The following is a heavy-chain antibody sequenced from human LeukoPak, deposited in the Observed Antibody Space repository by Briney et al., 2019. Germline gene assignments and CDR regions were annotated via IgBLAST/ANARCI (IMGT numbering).Heavy chain of an antibody. CDR3: AKTPNSGWYEGDFDY. CDR2: INPSGGST. V-gene: IGHV1-46*01. J-gene: IGHJ4*02. Sequence: ASVKVSCKTSGYTFTSYYMHWVRQAPGQGLEWMGIINPSGGSTSYAQKFQGRVTITTDESTSTAYMELSSLRSEDTAVYYCAKTPNSGWYEGDFDYWGQGTLVTVSS. CDR1: GYTFTSYY. D-gene: IGHD6-19*01.